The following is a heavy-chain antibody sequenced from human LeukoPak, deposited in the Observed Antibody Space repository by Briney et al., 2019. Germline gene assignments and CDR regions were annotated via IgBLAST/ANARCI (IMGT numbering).Heavy chain of an antibody. CDR1: GYSISSGYY. CDR3: ARNILPSPYYYDSSGSRYSFDY. D-gene: IGHD3-22*01. CDR2: IYHSGNT. Sequence: SETLSLTCAVSGYSISSGYYWGLIRQPPGEGLEWVGSIYHSGNTYYNPPLKSRVTISVDTSKNQLSLKLSSVTAADTAVYYCARNILPSPYYYDSSGSRYSFDYWGQGTLVTVSS. V-gene: IGHV4-38-2*01. J-gene: IGHJ4*02.